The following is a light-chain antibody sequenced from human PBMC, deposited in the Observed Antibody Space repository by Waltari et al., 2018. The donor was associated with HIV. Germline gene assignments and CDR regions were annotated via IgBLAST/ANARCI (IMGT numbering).Light chain of an antibody. J-gene: IGLJ2*01. CDR2: DVS. CDR1: SSDVGGYNY. V-gene: IGLV2-11*01. Sequence: QSALTQPRSVSGSHGQSVTISCTGTSSDVGGYNYVSWYQQHPGKAPKLMIYDVSKRRSGVPDRFSGSKSGNTASLTVSGLQADDEADYYCCSYAGSSTFVVFGGGTNLAVL. CDR3: CSYAGSSTFVV.